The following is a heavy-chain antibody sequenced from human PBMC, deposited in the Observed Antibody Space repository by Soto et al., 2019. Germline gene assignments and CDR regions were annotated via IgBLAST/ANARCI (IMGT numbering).Heavy chain of an antibody. D-gene: IGHD4-17*01. CDR1: GGTFSSYT. J-gene: IGHJ6*02. V-gene: IGHV1-69*02. CDR2: IIPILGIA. Sequence: SVKVSCKASGGTFSSYTISWVRQAPGQGLEWMGRIIPILGIANYAQKFQGRVTITADKSTSTAYMELSSLRSEDTAVYYCAKPPQKKFADYQHGKTFWSQGTTVTVSS. CDR3: AKPPQKKFADYQHGKTF.